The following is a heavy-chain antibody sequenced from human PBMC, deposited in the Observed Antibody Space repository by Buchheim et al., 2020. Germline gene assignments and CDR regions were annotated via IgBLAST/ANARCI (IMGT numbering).Heavy chain of an antibody. J-gene: IGHJ4*02. Sequence: EVQLVESGGGLVQPGGSLRLSCAASGFTFSSYEMNWVRQAPGKGLEWVSYISSSGSTIYYADSVKGRFTISRDNAKNSLYLQMNSLRAEDTAVYYCAKGATYYYDSSGYYYGYWGQGTL. D-gene: IGHD3-22*01. CDR3: AKGATYYYDSSGYYYGY. CDR2: ISSSGSTI. V-gene: IGHV3-48*03. CDR1: GFTFSSYE.